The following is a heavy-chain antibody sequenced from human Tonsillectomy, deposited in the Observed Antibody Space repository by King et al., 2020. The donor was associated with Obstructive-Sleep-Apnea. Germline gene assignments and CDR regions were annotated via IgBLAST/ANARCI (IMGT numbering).Heavy chain of an antibody. D-gene: IGHD5/OR15-5a*01. V-gene: IGHV3-15*01. J-gene: IGHJ6*02. CDR1: GFTFSIAW. CDR3: TTESILRVWENYGMDV. CDR2: IRSKADGGTT. Sequence: VQLVESGGGLVKPGGSLRLSCAASGFTFSIAWMSWVRQAPGKGLEWVGRIRSKADGGTTDYAAPVKGRFTISRDDSKNTLYLQRNSLKTEDTAVYLCTTESILRVWENYGMDVWGQGTTVTVSS.